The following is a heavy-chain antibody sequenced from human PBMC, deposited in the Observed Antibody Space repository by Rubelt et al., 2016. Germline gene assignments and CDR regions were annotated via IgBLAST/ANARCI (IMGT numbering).Heavy chain of an antibody. CDR3: AAHGTLLRWFDP. D-gene: IGHD1-26*01. V-gene: IGHV4-34*01. CDR2: INHSGST. J-gene: IGHJ5*02. CDR1: GGSFSGYH. Sequence: QVQLQRWGAGLLNPSETLSLTCGVYGGSFSGYHWRWIRQPPGKGLEWTGEINHSGSTIYNPSLKSRVTISVDSSKNQFSLKQSSLTAADTAVYYCAAHGTLLRWFDPWGQGTQVTVSS.